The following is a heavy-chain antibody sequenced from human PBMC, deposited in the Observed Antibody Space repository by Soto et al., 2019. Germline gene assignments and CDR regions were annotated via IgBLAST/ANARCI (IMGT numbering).Heavy chain of an antibody. V-gene: IGHV1-69*13. CDR2: IIPIFGTA. Sequence: ASVKVSCKASGGTFSSYAISWVRQAPGQGLEWMGGIIPIFGTANYAQKFQGRVTITADESTSTAYMELSSLRSEDTAVYYCARGGRDGYKYYYYGMDVWGQGTTVTVSS. CDR1: GGTFSSYA. D-gene: IGHD5-12*01. CDR3: ARGGRDGYKYYYYGMDV. J-gene: IGHJ6*02.